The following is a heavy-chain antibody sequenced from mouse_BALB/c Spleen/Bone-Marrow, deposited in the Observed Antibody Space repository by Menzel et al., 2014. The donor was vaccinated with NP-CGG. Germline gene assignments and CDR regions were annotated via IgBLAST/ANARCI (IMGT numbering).Heavy chain of an antibody. CDR1: GFTFSSYA. J-gene: IGHJ2*01. Sequence: EVMLVESGGGLVKPGGSLKLSCAASGFTFSSYAMSWVRQTPEKRLEWVATISSGGSYTYCPDSVKGRFTISRDNAKNTLYLQMSSLRSEDTAMYYCARFITSLVYFDYWGQGTTLTVSS. CDR2: ISSGGSYT. D-gene: IGHD1-1*01. CDR3: ARFITSLVYFDY. V-gene: IGHV5-9-1*01.